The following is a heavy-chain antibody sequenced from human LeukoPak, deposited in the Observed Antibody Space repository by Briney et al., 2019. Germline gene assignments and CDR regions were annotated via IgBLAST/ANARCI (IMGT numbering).Heavy chain of an antibody. CDR3: ARDASPGYFDL. CDR1: GFTFSSYW. CDR2: ITSDGSAT. V-gene: IGHV3-74*01. J-gene: IGHJ2*01. Sequence: GGSLRLSCAVSGFTFSSYWMHWVRQSPGKGLAWFSRITSDGSATDYADSVRGRFTVSRDNAKNTLFLHMDSLRVEDTAVYYCARDASPGYFDLWGRGTLVTVSS.